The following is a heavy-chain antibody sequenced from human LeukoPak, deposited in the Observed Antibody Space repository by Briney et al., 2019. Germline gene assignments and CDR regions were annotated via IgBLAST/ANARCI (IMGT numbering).Heavy chain of an antibody. V-gene: IGHV4-39*07. CDR2: IYYSGST. CDR3: ASSTYYYGSGSYTPNWFDP. CDR1: GGSISSSSYY. J-gene: IGHJ5*02. D-gene: IGHD3-10*01. Sequence: SETLSLTCTVSGGSISSSSYYWGWIRQPPGKGLEWIGSIYYSGSTYYNPSLKSRVTISVDTSKNQFSLKLSSVTAADTAVYYCASSTYYYGSGSYTPNWFDPWGQGTLVTVSS.